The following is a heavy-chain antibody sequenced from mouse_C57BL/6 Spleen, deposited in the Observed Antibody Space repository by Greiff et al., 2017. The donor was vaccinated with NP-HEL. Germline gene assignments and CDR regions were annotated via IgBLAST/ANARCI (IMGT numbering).Heavy chain of an antibody. CDR1: GYSFTGYY. CDR2: INPSTGGT. CDR3: AREGYSNYAWFAY. J-gene: IGHJ3*01. D-gene: IGHD2-5*01. Sequence: VQLQQSGPELVKPGASVKISCKASGYSFTGYYMNWVKQSPEKSLEWIGEINPSTGGTTYNQKFKAKATLTVDKSSSTAYMQLKSLTSEDSAVYYCAREGYSNYAWFAYWGQGTLVTVSA. V-gene: IGHV1-42*01.